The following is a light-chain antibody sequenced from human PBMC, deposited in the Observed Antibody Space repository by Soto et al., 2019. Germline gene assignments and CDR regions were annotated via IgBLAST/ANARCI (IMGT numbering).Light chain of an antibody. J-gene: IGKJ1*01. CDR2: DAS. V-gene: IGKV1-5*01. CDR3: QQYKSYFRT. CDR1: QNIDRR. Sequence: IQMTQSTSTLAASVGDRVTITCRASQNIDRRLAWYQHKPGKVPKVLIFDASTSDTGVPPRFSGSGSGTEFTLTITSLQPDDFAIYYCQQYKSYFRTFGQGTKVDVK.